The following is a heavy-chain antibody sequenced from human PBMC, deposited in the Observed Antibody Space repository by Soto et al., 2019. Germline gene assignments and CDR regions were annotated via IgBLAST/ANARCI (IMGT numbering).Heavy chain of an antibody. CDR2: INHSGST. D-gene: IGHD3-3*01. V-gene: IGHV4-34*01. CDR1: CGSFSGYY. CDR3: ARASKWISITIFGVALDYGMDV. Sequence: SETLSLTCAVYCGSFSGYYWSWLRKPPGKGLEWIGEINHSGSTKYNPSLTIRVTIXVDTSKNQFALNLRSVTAADTAVYYCARASKWISITIFGVALDYGMDVGSRGTTVTVSS. J-gene: IGHJ6*02.